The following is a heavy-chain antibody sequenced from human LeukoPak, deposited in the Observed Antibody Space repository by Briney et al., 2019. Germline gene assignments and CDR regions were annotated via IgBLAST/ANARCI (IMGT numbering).Heavy chain of an antibody. V-gene: IGHV4-31*03. J-gene: IGHJ5*02. CDR2: IYYSGST. Sequence: SETLSLTCTVSGGSISGGGYYWSWIRQHPGKGLEWIGYIYYSGSTYYNPSLKSRVTISVDTSKNQFSLKLSSVTAADTAVYYCARERRVGFGEDNLYNWFDPWGQGTLVTVSS. CDR3: ARERRVGFGEDNLYNWFDP. D-gene: IGHD3-10*01. CDR1: GGSISGGGYY.